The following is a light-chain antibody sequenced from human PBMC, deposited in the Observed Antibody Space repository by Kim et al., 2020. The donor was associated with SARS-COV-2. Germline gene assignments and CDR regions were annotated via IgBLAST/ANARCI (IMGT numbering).Light chain of an antibody. Sequence: VSPGQTASITCPGDKLGDKYACWYQQKPGQSPVLVIYQDSKRPSGIPERFSGSNSGNTATLTISGTQAMDEADYYCQAWDSSTEVFGGGTQLTVL. CDR3: QAWDSSTEV. CDR2: QDS. J-gene: IGLJ2*01. V-gene: IGLV3-1*01. CDR1: KLGDKY.